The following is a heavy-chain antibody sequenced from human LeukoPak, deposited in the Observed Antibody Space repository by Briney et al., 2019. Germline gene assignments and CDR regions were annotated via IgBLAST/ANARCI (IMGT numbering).Heavy chain of an antibody. CDR3: ARDRQWLAPLDY. V-gene: IGHV3-48*01. CDR2: ISSSSSTI. CDR1: GFTFSSYS. Sequence: PGGSQRLSCAASGFTFSSYSMNWVRQAPGKGLEWVSHISSSSSTIYYADSVKGRFTISRDNAKNSLYLQMNSLRAEDAAVYYCARDRQWLAPLDYWGQGTLVTVSS. D-gene: IGHD6-19*01. J-gene: IGHJ4*02.